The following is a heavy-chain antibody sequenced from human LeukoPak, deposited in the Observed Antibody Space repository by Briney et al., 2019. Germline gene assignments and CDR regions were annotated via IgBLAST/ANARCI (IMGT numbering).Heavy chain of an antibody. CDR1: GGSISSNNW. CDR2: IYHSGST. V-gene: IGHV4-4*02. J-gene: IGHJ5*02. CDR3: ARELVYAYGGFDP. Sequence: PSETLSLTCAVSGGSISSNNWWGWVRQPPGKGLEWIGEIYHSGSTNYNPSLKSRVTISVDKSKNQFSLKLSSVTAADTAVYYCARELVYAYGGFDPWGQGTLVTVSS. D-gene: IGHD2-8*01.